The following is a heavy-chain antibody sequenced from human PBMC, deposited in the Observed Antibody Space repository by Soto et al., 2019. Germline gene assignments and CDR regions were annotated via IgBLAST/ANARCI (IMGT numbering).Heavy chain of an antibody. CDR2: IFPGDSDT. J-gene: IGHJ3*02. V-gene: IGHV5-51*01. CDR3: AAGYSTGLDAFDI. Sequence: VESLKISCQVSGYNFANFWIVWVLQMPGKGLEWMGMIFPGDSDTKNSPSLEGQITMSVDKSDSSAYLQWRSLKASDTAIYYCAAGYSTGLDAFDIWGQGTMVTVSS. D-gene: IGHD2-8*02. CDR1: GYNFANFW.